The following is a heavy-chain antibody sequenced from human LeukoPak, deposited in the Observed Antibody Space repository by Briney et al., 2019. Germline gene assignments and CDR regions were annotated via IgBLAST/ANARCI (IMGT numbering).Heavy chain of an antibody. D-gene: IGHD6-13*01. Sequence: ASVKVSCKASGGTFSSYAISWVRQAPGQGLEWMGGIIPIFGTANYAQKFQGRVTITADESTSTAYMELNRLRFEDTAMYYCARDLGGIAAAVRWFDPWGQGTLVTVSS. CDR3: ARDLGGIAAAVRWFDP. CDR1: GGTFSSYA. CDR2: IIPIFGTA. V-gene: IGHV1-69*01. J-gene: IGHJ5*02.